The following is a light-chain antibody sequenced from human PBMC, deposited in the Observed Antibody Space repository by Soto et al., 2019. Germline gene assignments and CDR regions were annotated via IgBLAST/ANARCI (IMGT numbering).Light chain of an antibody. CDR3: AAWDDTLDAQV. Sequence: QSALTQSPSASGTPGHRVTISCSGSRSNIGRNFAYWYQHVPGTAPRLLIQRNNERPSGVPDRFSGSKSGTSVSLAISGLRSDDEATYYCAAWDDTLDAQVFGGGTKVTVL. CDR1: RSNIGRNF. V-gene: IGLV1-47*01. CDR2: RNN. J-gene: IGLJ3*02.